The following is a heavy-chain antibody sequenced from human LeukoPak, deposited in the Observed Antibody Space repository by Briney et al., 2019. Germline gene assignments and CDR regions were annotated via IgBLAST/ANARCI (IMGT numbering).Heavy chain of an antibody. CDR2: ISDSGGST. Sequence: GGSLSLSCAASGFTFSSYAMSWVRQAPGKGLEWVSDISDSGGSTYYADSVKGRFTISRDKSKNTLYLQMNSLRAEDTAVYYCAKDSTRAYGSGSYFDYWGQGTLVTVSS. D-gene: IGHD3-10*01. CDR1: GFTFSSYA. V-gene: IGHV3-23*01. J-gene: IGHJ4*02. CDR3: AKDSTRAYGSGSYFDY.